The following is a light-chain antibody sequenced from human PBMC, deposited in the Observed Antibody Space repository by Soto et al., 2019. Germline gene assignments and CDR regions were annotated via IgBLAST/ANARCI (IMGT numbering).Light chain of an antibody. J-gene: IGKJ1*01. CDR3: QQRNGWPRT. CDR2: AAS. V-gene: IGKV1-17*01. CDR1: QGIRND. Sequence: IQMTQSPSSLSASVGDRVTITCRASQGIRNDLGWYQQKPGKAPKLLIYAASSLQSGVPSRFSGSGSGTDFTLSISSLEPEDFAVYYCQQRNGWPRTFGQGTKVDIK.